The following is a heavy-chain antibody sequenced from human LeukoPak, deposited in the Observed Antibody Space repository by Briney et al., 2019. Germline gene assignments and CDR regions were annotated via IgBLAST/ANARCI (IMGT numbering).Heavy chain of an antibody. J-gene: IGHJ5*02. D-gene: IGHD6-19*01. V-gene: IGHV4-61*02. CDR1: GGSISSGSYY. Sequence: TLSLTCTVSGGSISSGSYYWSWIRQPAGNGLEWIGRIYTSGSTNYNPSLKSRVTISVDTSKNQFSLKLSSVTAADTAVYYCARSRGGRYSSNNWFDPWGQGTLVTVSS. CDR3: ARSRGGRYSSNNWFDP. CDR2: IYTSGST.